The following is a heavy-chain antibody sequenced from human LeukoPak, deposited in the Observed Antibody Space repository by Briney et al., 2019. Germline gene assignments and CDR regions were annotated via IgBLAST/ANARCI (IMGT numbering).Heavy chain of an antibody. CDR1: GYTLTELS. J-gene: IGHJ5*02. CDR2: FDPEGGET. CDR3: ATSTYYDYVWGSYRLDT. V-gene: IGHV1-24*01. D-gene: IGHD3-16*01. Sequence: ASVKVSCKVSGYTLTELSMLWVRQAPGKGLEWMGGFDPEGGETIHAQKLQGRVTMTEDTSTDTAYMELSSLRSEDTAVYYCATSTYYDYVWGSYRLDTWGQGTLVTVSS.